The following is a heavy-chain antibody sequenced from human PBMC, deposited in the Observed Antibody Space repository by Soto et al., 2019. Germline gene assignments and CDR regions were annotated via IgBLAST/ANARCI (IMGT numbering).Heavy chain of an antibody. CDR3: ARVGDIVVVVAATLSADAFDI. Sequence: SETLSLTCAVYGGSFSGYYWSWIRQPPGKGLEWIGEINHSGSTNYNPSLKSRVTISVDTSKNQFSLKLSSVTAADTAVYYCARVGDIVVVVAATLSADAFDIWGPGTMVTVSS. D-gene: IGHD2-15*01. J-gene: IGHJ3*02. V-gene: IGHV4-34*01. CDR1: GGSFSGYY. CDR2: INHSGST.